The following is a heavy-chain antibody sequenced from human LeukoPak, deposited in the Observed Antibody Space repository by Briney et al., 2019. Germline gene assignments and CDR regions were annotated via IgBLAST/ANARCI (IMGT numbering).Heavy chain of an antibody. CDR2: ISYDGSNK. J-gene: IGHJ4*02. D-gene: IGHD6-19*01. CDR1: GFTFSSYA. CDR3: ARDHSSGWYWGLGYYFDY. V-gene: IGHV3-30-3*01. Sequence: GGSLRLSCAASGFTFSSYAMHWVRQAPGKGLEWVAVISYDGSNKYYADSVKGQFTISRDNSKNTLYLQMNSLRAEDTAVYYCARDHSSGWYWGLGYYFDYWGQGTLVTVSS.